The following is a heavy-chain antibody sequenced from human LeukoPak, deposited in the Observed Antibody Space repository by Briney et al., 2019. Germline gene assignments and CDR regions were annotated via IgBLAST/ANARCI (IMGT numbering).Heavy chain of an antibody. CDR3: ARDPGSGYYSSNFDY. V-gene: IGHV1-2*02. CDR1: GYTFTGYY. D-gene: IGHD3-22*01. Sequence: ASVKVSCKASGYTFTGYYMQWVRQAPGQGLEWMGWINPNSGGTKYAQKFQGRVTMTRDTSITTAYMELSRLRSDDTAVYYCARDPGSGYYSSNFDYWAQGTLVTVSS. J-gene: IGHJ4*02. CDR2: INPNSGGT.